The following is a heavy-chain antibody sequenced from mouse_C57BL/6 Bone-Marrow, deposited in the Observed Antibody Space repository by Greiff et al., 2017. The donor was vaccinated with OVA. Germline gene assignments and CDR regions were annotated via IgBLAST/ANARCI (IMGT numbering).Heavy chain of an antibody. J-gene: IGHJ4*01. CDR1: GFTFSSYG. Sequence: EVQRVESGGDLVKPGGSLKLSCAASGFTFSSYGMSWVRPTPDKRLEWVATISSGGSSTYYPDSVKGRFTISRDNAKNTRDLQMSSLKSEDTAMYYCARQGYADAMDYWGQGTSVTVSS. CDR2: ISSGGSST. V-gene: IGHV5-6*01. D-gene: IGHD2-14*01. CDR3: ARQGYADAMDY.